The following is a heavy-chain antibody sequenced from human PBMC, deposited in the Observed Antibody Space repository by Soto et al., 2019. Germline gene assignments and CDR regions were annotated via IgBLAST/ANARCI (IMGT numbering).Heavy chain of an antibody. CDR2: IYYSGST. CDR3: ARGYNWNDGFGWFDP. J-gene: IGHJ5*02. V-gene: IGHV4-39*07. CDR1: GGSISSSSYY. Sequence: SETLSLTCTVSGGSISSSSYYWGWIRQPPGKGLEWIGSIYYSGSTYYNPSLKSRVTISVDTSKNQFSLKLSSVTAADTAVYYCARGYNWNDGFGWFDPWGQGTLVTVSS. D-gene: IGHD1-20*01.